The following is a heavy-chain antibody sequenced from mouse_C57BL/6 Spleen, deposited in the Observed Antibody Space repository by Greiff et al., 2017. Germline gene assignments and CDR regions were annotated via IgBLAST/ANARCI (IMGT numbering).Heavy chain of an antibody. CDR2: INPNHGGT. V-gene: IGHV1-18*01. CDR3: ARGYYGSSWFDY. CDR1: GYTFTDYN. D-gene: IGHD1-1*01. Sequence: VQLQQSGPELVKPGASVKIPCKASGYTFTDYNMDWVKQSHGKSLEWIGDINPNHGGTIYNQKFKGKATMTVDKSSSTAYMELRSLTSEDTAVYYCARGYYGSSWFDYWGQGTTLTVSS. J-gene: IGHJ2*01.